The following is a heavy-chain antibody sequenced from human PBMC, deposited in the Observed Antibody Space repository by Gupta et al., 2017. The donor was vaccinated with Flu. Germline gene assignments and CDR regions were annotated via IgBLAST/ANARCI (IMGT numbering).Heavy chain of an antibody. CDR2: ISYDGSNE. V-gene: IGHV3-30*18. D-gene: IGHD5-18*01. J-gene: IGHJ6*02. Sequence: EQVVESGGGVVQRGRSLRLPCAAAGFSFSNSGIHWVRKAPGKGLEWVVVISYDGSNEYYEDSVKGRFTISRDNSKNTLYLQMNSLRTEDTAVYHCAKDWKWKHKNYGMNVWGQGTTVTVSS. CDR1: GFSFSNSG. CDR3: AKDWKWKHKNYGMNV.